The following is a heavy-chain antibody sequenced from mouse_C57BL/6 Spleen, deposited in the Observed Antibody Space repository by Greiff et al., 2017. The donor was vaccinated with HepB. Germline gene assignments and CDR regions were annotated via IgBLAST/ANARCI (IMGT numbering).Heavy chain of an antibody. Sequence: EVQVVESEGGLVQPGSSMKLSCTASGFTFSDYYMAWVRQVPEKGLEWVANINYDGSSTYYLDSLKSRFIISRDNAKNILYLQMSSLKSEDTATYYCARYYGSSYDAMDYWGQGTSVTVSS. J-gene: IGHJ4*01. D-gene: IGHD1-1*01. CDR2: INYDGSST. CDR1: GFTFSDYY. CDR3: ARYYGSSYDAMDY. V-gene: IGHV5-16*01.